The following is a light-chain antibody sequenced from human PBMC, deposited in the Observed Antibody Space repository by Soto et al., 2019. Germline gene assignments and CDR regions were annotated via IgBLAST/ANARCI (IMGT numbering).Light chain of an antibody. V-gene: IGLV2-11*01. CDR1: SSDVGTYNF. Sequence: QSALTQPRSVSGSPGQSVTSSCTGTSSDVGTYNFVSWYQQHPCKAPKVMIYHVNNRPSGVSDRFSRSKSGNTAFLTISWLQAEDEADSYCSSYADSYTYVFGTGTKVPLL. CDR3: SSYADSYTYV. CDR2: HVN. J-gene: IGLJ1*01.